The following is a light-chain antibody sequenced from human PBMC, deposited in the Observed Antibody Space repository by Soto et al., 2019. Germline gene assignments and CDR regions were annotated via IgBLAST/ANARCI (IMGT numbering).Light chain of an antibody. Sequence: PGERATLSCRASQSVSSYLAWYQQKPGQAPRLLIYDASNRATGIPARFSGSGSGTDFTLTISSLEPEDSAVYYCQQRSNWPITFGQGTRLEIK. CDR2: DAS. CDR3: QQRSNWPIT. CDR1: QSVSSY. V-gene: IGKV3-11*01. J-gene: IGKJ5*01.